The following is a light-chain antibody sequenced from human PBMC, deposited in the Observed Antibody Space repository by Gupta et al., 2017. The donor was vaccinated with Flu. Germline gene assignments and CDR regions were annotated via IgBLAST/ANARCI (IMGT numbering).Light chain of an antibody. CDR1: QGISTY. Sequence: DIQLTQSPSFVSASVGDRVTITCRASQGISTYLAWYQQKPGKVPKLLIFAASTLQSGVPPRFSGSGSGTEFILTISSLQPEDFASYYRHQLNGHPHNFGQGTKLEI. V-gene: IGKV1-9*01. J-gene: IGKJ2*01. CDR3: HQLNGHPHN. CDR2: AAS.